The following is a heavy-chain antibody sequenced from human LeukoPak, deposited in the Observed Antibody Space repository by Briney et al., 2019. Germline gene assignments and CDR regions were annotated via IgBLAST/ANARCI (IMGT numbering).Heavy chain of an antibody. V-gene: IGHV1-2*02. CDR1: GYTFTGYY. Sequence: ASVKVSCKASGYTFTGYYMHWVRQAPGQGLEWMGWINPNSGGTNYAQKFQGRVTLTRDTSVSTAYMELGRLRSDDTAVYYCARLSNSGYIIYFDYWGQGTLVTVSS. CDR2: INPNSGGT. D-gene: IGHD5-12*01. J-gene: IGHJ4*02. CDR3: ARLSNSGYIIYFDY.